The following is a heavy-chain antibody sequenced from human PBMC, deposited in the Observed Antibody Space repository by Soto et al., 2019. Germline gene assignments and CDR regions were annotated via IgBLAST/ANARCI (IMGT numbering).Heavy chain of an antibody. CDR2: ISSSSYI. J-gene: IGHJ6*03. D-gene: IGHD3-9*01. V-gene: IGHV3-21*01. CDR1: GFTVSSYS. CDR3: AREGVTYYDILTGFYYMDV. Sequence: PGGSLRLSCAASGFTVSSYSMNWVRQAPGKGLEWVSSISSSSYIYYADSVKGRFTISRDNAKNSLYLQMNSLRAEDTAVYYCAREGVTYYDILTGFYYMDVWGKGTTVTVSS.